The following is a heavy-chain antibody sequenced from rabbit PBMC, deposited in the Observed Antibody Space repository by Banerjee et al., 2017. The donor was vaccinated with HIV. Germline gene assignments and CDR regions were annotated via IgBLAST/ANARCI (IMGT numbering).Heavy chain of an antibody. J-gene: IGHJ4*01. D-gene: IGHD8-1*01. V-gene: IGHV1S45*01. CDR1: CSTLNSDY. CDR3: ARGTYLDYFEL. Sequence: QDHLVQSGRSLVHPAGSLTPTCTASCSTLNSDYICRVRQAPGKGLEWIACIGTGSGTTYYATWAKGRFTISKTSSTTVTLQMTSLTAADTATHFCARGTYLDYFELWGQGTLVTVS. CDR2: IGTGSGTT.